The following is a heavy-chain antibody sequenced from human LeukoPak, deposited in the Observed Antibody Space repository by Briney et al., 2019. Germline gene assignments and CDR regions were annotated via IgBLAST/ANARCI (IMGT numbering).Heavy chain of an antibody. Sequence: SQTLSLTCAVSGGSISGGGYSWSWIRQPPGKGLEWIGYIYHSGSTYYNPSLKSRVTISVDRSKNQFSLKLSSVTAADTAVYYCARLVVVTAGGAFDIWGQGTMVTVSS. D-gene: IGHD2-21*02. CDR1: GGSISGGGYS. J-gene: IGHJ3*02. CDR3: ARLVVVTAGGAFDI. CDR2: IYHSGST. V-gene: IGHV4-30-2*01.